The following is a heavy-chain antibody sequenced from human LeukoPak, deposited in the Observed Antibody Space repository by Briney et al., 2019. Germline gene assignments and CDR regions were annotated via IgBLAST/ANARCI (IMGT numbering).Heavy chain of an antibody. CDR1: GFTFSSYA. CDR3: AKDAYDSSGYYSDPFDY. CDR2: ISGSGGRT. V-gene: IGHV3-23*01. J-gene: IGHJ4*02. Sequence: GGSLRLSCAASGFTFSSYAMSWVRQAPGKGLEWVSAISGSGGRTYYADSVKGRFTISRDNSKNTLYLQMNSLRAEDTAVYYCAKDAYDSSGYYSDPFDYWGQGTLVTVSS. D-gene: IGHD3-22*01.